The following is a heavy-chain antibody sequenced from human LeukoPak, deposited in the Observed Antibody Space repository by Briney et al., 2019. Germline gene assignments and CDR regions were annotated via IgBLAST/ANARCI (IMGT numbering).Heavy chain of an antibody. J-gene: IGHJ4*02. CDR3: AGHHPRNTVDF. Sequence: KSSETLSLTCTVSGGSISSYYWSWIRQPPGKGLEWIAYISDIGSINYNPSLKSRVTISLDTSKNQFSRKLSSVTAADTAVYYCAGHHPRNTVDFWGQGTLVTVSS. V-gene: IGHV4-59*08. CDR2: ISDIGSI. D-gene: IGHD2/OR15-2a*01. CDR1: GGSISSYY.